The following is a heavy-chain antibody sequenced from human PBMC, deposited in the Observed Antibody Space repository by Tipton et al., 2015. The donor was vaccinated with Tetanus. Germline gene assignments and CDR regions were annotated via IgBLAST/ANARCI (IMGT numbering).Heavy chain of an antibody. CDR1: GFNFDDYV. J-gene: IGHJ5*01. CDR3: AKGGLRGAFNTGFDS. Sequence: SLRLSCRASGFNFDDYVMHWVRQAPGKGLEWVSGISSNGVPIGFAGSVKGRFSVFRDSDRNSLYLEMNNLRHEDTALYYCAKGGLRGAFNTGFDSWGQGTLVTVSS. CDR2: ISSNGVPI. V-gene: IGHV3-9*01. D-gene: IGHD5-18*01.